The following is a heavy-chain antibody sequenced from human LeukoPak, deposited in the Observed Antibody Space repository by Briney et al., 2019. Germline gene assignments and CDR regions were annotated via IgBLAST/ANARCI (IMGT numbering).Heavy chain of an antibody. J-gene: IGHJ4*02. CDR1: GFSFSSYD. CDR3: ARVFFYGSGSYLD. Sequence: PGGSLRLSCSASGFSFSSYDLNWVRQAPGKGLEWVSHIGSTGRDTYYADSVKGRFIISRDNAKNSLFLLMNSLRAEDTAIYYCARVFFYGSGSYLDWGRGTLVTVSS. CDR2: IGSTGRDT. D-gene: IGHD3-10*01. V-gene: IGHV3-48*03.